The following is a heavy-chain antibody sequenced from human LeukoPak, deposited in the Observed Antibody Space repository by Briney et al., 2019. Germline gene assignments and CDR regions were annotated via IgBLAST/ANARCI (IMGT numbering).Heavy chain of an antibody. J-gene: IGHJ6*02. CDR3: ARAPYDFWSGYYEGYGMDV. CDR1: GFTVSSNY. V-gene: IGHV3-66*01. D-gene: IGHD3-3*01. Sequence: PGGSLRLSCAASGFTVSSNYMSWVRQAPGKGLEWVSVIYSGGSTYYADSVKGRFTISRDNSKNTLYLQMNSLRAEDTAVYYCARAPYDFWSGYYEGYGMDVWGQGTTVTVSS. CDR2: IYSGGST.